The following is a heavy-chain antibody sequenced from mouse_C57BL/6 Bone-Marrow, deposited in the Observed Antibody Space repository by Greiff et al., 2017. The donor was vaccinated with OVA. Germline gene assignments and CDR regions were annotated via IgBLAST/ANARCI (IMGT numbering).Heavy chain of an antibody. V-gene: IGHV10-3*01. Sequence: EVHLVESGGGLVQPKGSLKLSCAASGFTFNTYAMHWVRQAPGKGLEWVARIRSKSSNYATYYADSVKDRFTISRDDSQSMLYLQMNNLKTEDTAMDYCVREVIYYYGSSYEAWVAYWGQGTLGTVSA. D-gene: IGHD1-1*01. CDR3: VREVIYYYGSSYEAWVAY. CDR1: GFTFNTYA. J-gene: IGHJ3*01. CDR2: IRSKSSNYAT.